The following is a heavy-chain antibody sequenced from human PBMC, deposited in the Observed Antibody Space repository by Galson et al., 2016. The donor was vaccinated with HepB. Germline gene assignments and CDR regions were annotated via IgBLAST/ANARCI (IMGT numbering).Heavy chain of an antibody. CDR3: ARAVHGSGSYWDK. CDR2: ISYDGSYE. D-gene: IGHD3-10*01. CDR1: GFTFSSYA. V-gene: IGHV3-30*04. Sequence: SLRLSCAASGFTFSSYAMHWVRQAPGKGLEWVAVISYDGSYESYAGAVKGRFTISRDNFKNTLYLHLNSLRAEEEAVYYCARAVHGSGSYWDKWGQGTLVAVSS. J-gene: IGHJ4*02.